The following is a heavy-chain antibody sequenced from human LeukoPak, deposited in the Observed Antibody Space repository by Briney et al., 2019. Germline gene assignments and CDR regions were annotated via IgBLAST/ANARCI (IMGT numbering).Heavy chain of an antibody. J-gene: IGHJ5*02. CDR3: ARQTKSIAARRNWFDP. V-gene: IGHV4-39*01. Sequence: SETLSLTCTVSGGSISSSSYYWGWIRQPPGKGLEWIGSIYYSGSTYYNPSLKSRFTISVDTSKNQFSLELSSVTAADTAVYYCARQTKSIAARRNWFDPWGQGTLVTVSS. CDR2: IYYSGST. CDR1: GGSISSSSYY. D-gene: IGHD6-6*01.